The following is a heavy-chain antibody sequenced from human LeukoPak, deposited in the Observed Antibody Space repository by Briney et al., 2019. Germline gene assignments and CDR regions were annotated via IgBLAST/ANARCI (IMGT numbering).Heavy chain of an antibody. V-gene: IGHV4-34*01. Sequence: GSLRLSCAASGFTFSSYSMNWVRQPPGKGLEWIGEINHSGSTNYNPSLKSRVTISVDTSKNQFSLKLSSVTAADTAVYYCARWRSEGYCSSTSCPSGFDYWGQGTLVTVSS. CDR1: GFTFSSYS. D-gene: IGHD2-2*01. CDR3: ARWRSEGYCSSTSCPSGFDY. J-gene: IGHJ4*02. CDR2: INHSGST.